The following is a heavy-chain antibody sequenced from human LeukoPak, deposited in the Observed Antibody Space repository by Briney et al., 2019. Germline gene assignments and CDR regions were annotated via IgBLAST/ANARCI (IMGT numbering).Heavy chain of an antibody. CDR3: AKSVVVITEFDY. J-gene: IGHJ4*02. V-gene: IGHV3-66*01. CDR1: GFTVSSNY. CDR2: IYSGGST. D-gene: IGHD3-22*01. Sequence: GGSLRLSCAASGFTVSSNYMSWVRQAPGKGPEWVSVIYSGGSTYYADSVKGRFTISRDNSKNTLYLQMNSLRAEDTAVYYCAKSVVVITEFDYWGQGTLVTVSS.